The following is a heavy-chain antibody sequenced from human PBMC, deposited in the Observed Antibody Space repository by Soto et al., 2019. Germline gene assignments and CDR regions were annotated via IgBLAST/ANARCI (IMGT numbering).Heavy chain of an antibody. J-gene: IGHJ5*02. V-gene: IGHV3-21*06. CDR2: ISSGAAYI. D-gene: IGHD1-26*01. CDR3: TRDEGGSYDSWFHP. Sequence: EVQVVESGGGLVKPGGSLTLSCNFTFSMYSMNWVRQAPGKGLEWVASISSGAAYIKYAGSVQGRFTISRDNAKNTVSLQMSSLRVEDTAVYICTRDEGGSYDSWFHPWGQGTQVTVSA. CDR1: TFSMYS.